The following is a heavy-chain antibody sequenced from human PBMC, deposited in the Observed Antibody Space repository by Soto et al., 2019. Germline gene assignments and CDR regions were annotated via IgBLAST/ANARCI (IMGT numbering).Heavy chain of an antibody. CDR1: GFIFRSYG. D-gene: IGHD3-22*01. Sequence: QVRLVESGGGVVQPGRSLTLSCAASGFIFRSYGMHWVRQAPGKGLEWVALISYDGSNKYYEDSVKGRFTISRDNSKNTLYLQMNSLRAEDTAIYYCARGNYENSGSLDYWGQGTLVTVSS. V-gene: IGHV3-33*05. J-gene: IGHJ4*02. CDR3: ARGNYENSGSLDY. CDR2: ISYDGSNK.